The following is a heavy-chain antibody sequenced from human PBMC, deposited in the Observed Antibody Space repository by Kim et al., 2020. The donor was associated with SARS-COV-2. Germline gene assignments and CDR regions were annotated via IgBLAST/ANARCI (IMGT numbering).Heavy chain of an antibody. D-gene: IGHD6-13*01. V-gene: IGHV3-48*03. CDR3: ARDPKWAAAGKRPDY. J-gene: IGHJ4*02. Sequence: SVKGRFTISRDNAKNSLYLQMNSLRAEDTAVYYCARDPKWAAAGKRPDYWGQGTLVTVSS.